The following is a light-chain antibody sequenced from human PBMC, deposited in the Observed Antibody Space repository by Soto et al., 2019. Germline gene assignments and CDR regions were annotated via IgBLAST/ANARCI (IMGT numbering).Light chain of an antibody. CDR2: GAS. J-gene: IGKJ4*01. CDR1: QSVSSN. Sequence: EIVMTQSPATLSVSPGERATLSCRASQSVSSNLAWYQQKPGQAPRLLIYGASTRATGIPARFSGSGSGTEFTLTLSSLRYEDLADYYCPQCNNWLLPFRGRAKVEIK. V-gene: IGKV3-15*01. CDR3: PQCNNWLLP.